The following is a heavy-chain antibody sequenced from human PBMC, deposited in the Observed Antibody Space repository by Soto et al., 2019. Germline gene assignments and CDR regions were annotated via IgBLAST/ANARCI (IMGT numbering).Heavy chain of an antibody. CDR2: ISAYNGNT. Sequence: ASVKVSCKASGYTFTSYGISWVRQAPGQGLEWLGWISAYNGNTNYAQKLQGRVTMTTDTSTSTAYMELRSLRSDDTAVCYCARDPVYYDSSGRKTHNWFDPWGQGTLVTVSS. CDR1: GYTFTSYG. V-gene: IGHV1-18*01. J-gene: IGHJ5*02. D-gene: IGHD3-22*01. CDR3: ARDPVYYDSSGRKTHNWFDP.